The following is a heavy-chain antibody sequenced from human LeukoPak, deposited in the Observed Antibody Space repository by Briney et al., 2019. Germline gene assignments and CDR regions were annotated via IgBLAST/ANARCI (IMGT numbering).Heavy chain of an antibody. D-gene: IGHD1-7*01. V-gene: IGHV1-18*01. CDR1: GYTFTSYG. Sequence: ASVTVSCKASGYTFTSYGISWVRQAPGRGLEWMGWISAYNGNTNYAQKLQVRVTMTTDTSTSTAYMELRSLRSDDTAVYYCARRRRVVTGTQPNTYYYHYMDVWGKGTTVTVSS. CDR3: ARRRRVVTGTQPNTYYYHYMDV. CDR2: ISAYNGNT. J-gene: IGHJ6*03.